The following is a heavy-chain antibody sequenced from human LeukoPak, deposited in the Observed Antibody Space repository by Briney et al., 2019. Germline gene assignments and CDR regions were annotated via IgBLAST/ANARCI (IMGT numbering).Heavy chain of an antibody. CDR2: ISSSSSTI. V-gene: IGHV3-48*01. J-gene: IGHJ6*03. CDR3: ARERSGYYMDV. Sequence: GGTLRLSCAASGFTFSSYGMSWVRQAPGKGLEWVSYISSSSSTIHYADSVKGRFTISRDNAKNSLYLQMNSLRAEDTAVYYCARERSGYYMDVWGKGTTVTVSS. CDR1: GFTFSSYG. D-gene: IGHD1-26*01.